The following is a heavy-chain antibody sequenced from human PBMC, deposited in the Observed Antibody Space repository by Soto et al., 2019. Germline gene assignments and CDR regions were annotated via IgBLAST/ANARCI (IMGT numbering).Heavy chain of an antibody. CDR1: GFTFSSYA. CDR2: ISGSGGST. D-gene: IGHD3-16*01. CDR3: AAGVMITFGLGY. Sequence: PGGSLSLSCAASGFTFSSYAMSWVRQAPGKGLEWVSAISGSGGSTYYADSVKGRFTISRDNSKNTLYLQMNSLRAEDTAVYYCAAGVMITFGLGYWGQGTLVTVSS. J-gene: IGHJ4*02. V-gene: IGHV3-23*01.